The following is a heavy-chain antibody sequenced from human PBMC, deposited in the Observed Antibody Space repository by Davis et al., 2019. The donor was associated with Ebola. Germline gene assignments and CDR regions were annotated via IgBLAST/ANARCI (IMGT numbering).Heavy chain of an antibody. D-gene: IGHD5-18*01. Sequence: SLKISCAASGFTFDDYAMHWVRQAPGKGLEWVSGISWSSGSIGYADSVKGRFTISRDNAKNSLYLQMNSLRAEDTALYYCAKDMGQGYSYGGYYGMDVWGKGTTVTVSS. V-gene: IGHV3-9*01. CDR3: AKDMGQGYSYGGYYGMDV. CDR2: ISWSSGSI. CDR1: GFTFDDYA. J-gene: IGHJ6*04.